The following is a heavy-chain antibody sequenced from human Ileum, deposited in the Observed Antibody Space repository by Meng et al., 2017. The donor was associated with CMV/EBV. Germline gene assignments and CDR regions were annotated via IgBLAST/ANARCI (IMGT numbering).Heavy chain of an antibody. D-gene: IGHD3/OR15-3a*01. J-gene: IGHJ4*02. CDR3: TKDKDGAGDW. CDR2: IRNKASDYST. CDR1: GFTFSDNY. V-gene: IGHV3-72*01. Sequence: LVGAGGGLVQPGGSLGLSCAASGFTFSDNYMDWVRQAPGKGLEFVARIRNKASDYSTEYAASVKGRFTISRDDSKNSLYLQMDSLRTEDTAVYYCTKDKDGAGDWWGQGALVTVSS.